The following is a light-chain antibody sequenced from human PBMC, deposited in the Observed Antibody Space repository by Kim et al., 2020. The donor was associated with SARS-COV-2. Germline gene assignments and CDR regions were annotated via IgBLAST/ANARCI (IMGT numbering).Light chain of an antibody. CDR3: QQNYDLFT. Sequence: DIEMTQSPSSLSASVGDRITITCRASQSVSTNVNWYQLKSGKATKLLIFGASRLQTGVPSRFSGRGSGTDFALTISSLQREDFATYYCQQNYDLFTFGGGTKLEI. J-gene: IGKJ4*01. CDR1: QSVSTN. V-gene: IGKV1-39*01. CDR2: GAS.